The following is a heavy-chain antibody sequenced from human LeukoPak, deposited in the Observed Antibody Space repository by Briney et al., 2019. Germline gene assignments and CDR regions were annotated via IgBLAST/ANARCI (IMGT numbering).Heavy chain of an antibody. Sequence: SETLSLTCAVCGGSFSGYYWSWIRQPPGKGLEWIGEINHSGSTNYNPSLKSRVTISVDTSKNQFSLKLSSVTAADTAVYYCARGGGVAARRGYFDYWGQGTLVTVSS. CDR3: ARGGGVAARRGYFDY. CDR2: INHSGST. CDR1: GGSFSGYY. V-gene: IGHV4-34*01. D-gene: IGHD6-6*01. J-gene: IGHJ4*02.